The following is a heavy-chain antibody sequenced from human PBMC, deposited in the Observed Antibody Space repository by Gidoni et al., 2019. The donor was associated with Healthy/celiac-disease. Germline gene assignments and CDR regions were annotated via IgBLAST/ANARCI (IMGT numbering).Heavy chain of an antibody. D-gene: IGHD2-15*01. Sequence: QVQLVQSGAEVKTPGASMTVSCKATVYTFPSYYMHWVRQAPRQGLEWMGIISPSGGSTSYEQKFQGRVPMTRDTSTSTDYMELSSLRSGDTAVYYCARGPHLVVWDGMDVWGQGTTVTVSS. CDR1: VYTFPSYY. V-gene: IGHV1-46*03. J-gene: IGHJ6*02. CDR3: ARGPHLVVWDGMDV. CDR2: ISPSGGST.